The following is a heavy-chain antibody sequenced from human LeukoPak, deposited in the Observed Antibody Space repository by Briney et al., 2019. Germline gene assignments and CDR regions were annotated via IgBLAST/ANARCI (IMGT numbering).Heavy chain of an antibody. CDR1: GYTFTGYY. J-gene: IGHJ4*02. CDR3: ASEVDYDFWSGYYPTDY. D-gene: IGHD3-3*01. CDR2: INPNSGGT. V-gene: IGHV1-2*06. Sequence: ASVKVSCKASGYTFTGYYMHWVRQPTGQGLEWMGRINPNSGGTNYAQKFQGRVTMTRDTSISTAYMELSRLRSDDTAVYYCASEVDYDFWSGYYPTDYWGQGTLVTVSS.